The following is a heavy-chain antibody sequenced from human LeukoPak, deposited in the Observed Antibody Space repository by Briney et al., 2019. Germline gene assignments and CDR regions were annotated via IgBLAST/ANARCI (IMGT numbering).Heavy chain of an antibody. V-gene: IGHV1-46*01. D-gene: IGHD1-26*01. Sequence: ASVKVSCKASGYTFTSYYMHWVRQAPGQGLEWMGIINPSGGSTSYAQKFQGRVTMTRDMSTSTVYMELSSLRSEDTAVYYCARGAALRLRGIVGATAANYYFDYWGQGTLVTVSS. CDR2: INPSGGST. CDR1: GYTFTSYY. J-gene: IGHJ4*02. CDR3: ARGAALRLRGIVGATAANYYFDY.